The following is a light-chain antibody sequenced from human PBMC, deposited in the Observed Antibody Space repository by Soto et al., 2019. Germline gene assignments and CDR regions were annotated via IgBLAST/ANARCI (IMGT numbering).Light chain of an antibody. J-gene: IGKJ2*03. CDR2: RTS. CDR1: QSFSSW. Sequence: DIQMTQSPSTLSASVGDRVTITCRASQSFSSWLAWYQQKPGKAPNLLIYRTSHLGRGVTSRFSASGSGTEFTPTLSILQPDDFATYNCQYDNSASFYSFGQWTTLEIK. CDR3: QYDNSASFYS. V-gene: IGKV1-5*03.